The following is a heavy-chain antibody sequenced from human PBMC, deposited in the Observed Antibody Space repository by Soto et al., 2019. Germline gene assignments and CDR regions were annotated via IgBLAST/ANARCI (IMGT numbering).Heavy chain of an antibody. CDR2: ISDTVDTT. J-gene: IGHJ4*02. Sequence: EVQLLESGGGLVQPGGSLRLSCAASGFIFGAYAMAWVRQAPGKGLEWVSGISDTVDTTYYADSVKGRFTISRDKSKNTLYLQMNSLRVEDTAIYFGAKAQWLLGGDYFDSWGQGTLVTVSS. CDR1: GFIFGAYA. D-gene: IGHD6-19*01. V-gene: IGHV3-23*01. CDR3: AKAQWLLGGDYFDS.